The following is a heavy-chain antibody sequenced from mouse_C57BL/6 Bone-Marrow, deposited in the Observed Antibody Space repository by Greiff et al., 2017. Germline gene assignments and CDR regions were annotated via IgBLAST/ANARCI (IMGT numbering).Heavy chain of an antibody. CDR2: IDPSDSYT. CDR1: GYTFTSYW. V-gene: IGHV1-69*01. Sequence: QVQLKQPGAELVMPGASVKLSCKASGYTFTSYWMHWVKQRPGQGLEWIGEIDPSDSYTNYNQKFKGKSTLTVDKSSSTAYMQLSSLTSEDSAVYYCARGDGNYSAWFAYWGQGTLVTVSA. CDR3: ARGDGNYSAWFAY. D-gene: IGHD2-1*01. J-gene: IGHJ3*01.